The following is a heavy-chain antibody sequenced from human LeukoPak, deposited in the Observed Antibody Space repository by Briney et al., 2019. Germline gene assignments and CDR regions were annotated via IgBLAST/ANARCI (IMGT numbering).Heavy chain of an antibody. V-gene: IGHV4-34*01. D-gene: IGHD4-23*01. J-gene: IGHJ4*02. CDR2: INHSGST. CDR3: ARSRRTTVAPFDY. CDR1: GGSFSGYY. Sequence: SETLSLTCAVYGGSFSGYYWSWIRQPPGKGLEWIGEINHSGSTNYNPSLKSRVTISVDTSKNQFSLKLSSVTAADTAVYYCARSRRTTVAPFDYWGQGTLVTVSS.